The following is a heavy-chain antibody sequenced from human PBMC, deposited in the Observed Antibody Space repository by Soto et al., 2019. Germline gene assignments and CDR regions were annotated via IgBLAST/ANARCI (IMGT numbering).Heavy chain of an antibody. D-gene: IGHD5-18*01. J-gene: IGHJ6*02. CDR2: ISYDGTDK. CDR1: GFTFSSYG. V-gene: IGHV3-30*18. CDR3: VKERYAQLWLEDYGMDV. Sequence: QVQLVESGGGVVQPGRSLRLSCAASGFTFSSYGIHWVRQAPGKGLEWVALISYDGTDKYYADSVKGRFTISRDNSKNTRYLQMSSLGPEDTAVYYCVKERYAQLWLEDYGMDVWGQGTTFTV.